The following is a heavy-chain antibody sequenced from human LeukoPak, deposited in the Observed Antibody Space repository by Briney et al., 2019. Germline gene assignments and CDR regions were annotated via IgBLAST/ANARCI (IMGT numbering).Heavy chain of an antibody. CDR1: GGSISSYY. CDR2: IYYSGST. CDR3: ARGGDGYPPVTSKYYYYGMDV. V-gene: IGHV4-59*01. J-gene: IGHJ6*02. D-gene: IGHD5-24*01. Sequence: SETLSLTCTVSGGSISSYYWSWIRQPPGKGLEWIGYIYYSGSTNYNPSLKSRVTISVDTSKNQFSLKLSSVTAADTAVYYCARGGDGYPPVTSKYYYYGMDVWGQGTTVTVSS.